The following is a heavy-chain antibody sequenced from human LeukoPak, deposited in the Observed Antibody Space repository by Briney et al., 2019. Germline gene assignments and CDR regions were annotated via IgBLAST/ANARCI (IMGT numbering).Heavy chain of an antibody. CDR2: IIPIFGTA. CDR1: GGTFSSYA. CDR3: ARSPYYDSSGYYSHDY. V-gene: IGHV1-69*13. J-gene: IGHJ4*02. Sequence: GASVKVSCKASGGTFSSYAISWVRQAPGQGLEWMGGIIPIFGTANYAQKFQGRVMITADESTSTAYMELSSLRSEDTAVYYCARSPYYDSSGYYSHDYWGQGTLVTVSS. D-gene: IGHD3-22*01.